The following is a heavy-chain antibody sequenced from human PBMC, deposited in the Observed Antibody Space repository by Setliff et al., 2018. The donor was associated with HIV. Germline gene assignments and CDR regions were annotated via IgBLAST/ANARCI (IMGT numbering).Heavy chain of an antibody. Sequence: ASVKVSCKASGYTFTSYGLSWVRQAPGQGLEWMGWINTYTGSPTYAQDFTGRFLFSLDTSVSTAYLEISSLKAEDIAVYYCARDGYYYDSSGHLAYHFDYWGQGALVTVSS. CDR2: INTYTGSP. J-gene: IGHJ4*02. CDR3: ARDGYYYDSSGHLAYHFDY. D-gene: IGHD3-22*01. CDR1: GYTFTSYG. V-gene: IGHV7-4-1*02.